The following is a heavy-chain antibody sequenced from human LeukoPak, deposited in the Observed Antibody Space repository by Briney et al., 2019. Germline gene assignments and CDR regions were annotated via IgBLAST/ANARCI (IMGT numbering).Heavy chain of an antibody. CDR1: GYTFTGYY. Sequence: ASVKVSCKASGYTFTGYYMHWVRQAPGQGLEWMGWINPNSGGTNYAQKFQGRVTMTRDTFISTAYMELSRLRSDDTAVYYCARRYYYGSGRCDAFDIWGQGTMVTVSS. D-gene: IGHD3-10*01. CDR2: INPNSGGT. V-gene: IGHV1-2*02. CDR3: ARRYYYGSGRCDAFDI. J-gene: IGHJ3*02.